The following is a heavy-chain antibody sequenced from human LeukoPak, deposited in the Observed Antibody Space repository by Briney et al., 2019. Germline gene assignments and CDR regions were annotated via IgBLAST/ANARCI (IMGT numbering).Heavy chain of an antibody. CDR3: TSSTIFGVVRDFDY. CDR1: GFTFGDYA. V-gene: IGHV3-49*03. Sequence: GGSLRLSCTASGFTFGDYAMSWFRQAPGKGLEWVGFIRSKAYGGTKEYAASVKGRFTTSRNDSKSIAYLQMNGLKTEDTAVYYCTSSTIFGVVRDFDYWGQGTLVTVSS. D-gene: IGHD3-3*01. J-gene: IGHJ4*02. CDR2: IRSKAYGGTK.